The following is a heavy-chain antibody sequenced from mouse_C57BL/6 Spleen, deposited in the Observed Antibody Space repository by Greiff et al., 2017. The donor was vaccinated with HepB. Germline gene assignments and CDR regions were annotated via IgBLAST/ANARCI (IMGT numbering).Heavy chain of an antibody. Sequence: VQLQQSGPELVKPGASVKISCKASGYTFTDYYMNWVKQSHGKSLEWIGDINPNNGGTSYSQKFKGKATLTVDKSSSTAYMELRSLTSEDSAVYYCARKRYAMDYWGQGTSVTVSS. J-gene: IGHJ4*01. CDR1: GYTFTDYY. CDR3: ARKRYAMDY. CDR2: INPNNGGT. V-gene: IGHV1-26*01.